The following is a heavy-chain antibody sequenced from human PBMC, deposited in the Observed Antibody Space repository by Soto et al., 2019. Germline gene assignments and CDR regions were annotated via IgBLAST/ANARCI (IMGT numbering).Heavy chain of an antibody. Sequence: PGESLKISCKASGYIFNIYWVGWVRQMPGKGLEWMGIIYPGDSDTRYSPSFQGQVTISADKSISTAYLQWSSLKASDTAMYYCAXXGVRXXXTRTRDXXXMDVXGXGTTVTVSS. V-gene: IGHV5-51*01. CDR3: AXXGVRXXXTRTRDXXXMDV. CDR1: GYIFNIYW. D-gene: IGHD3-10*01. CDR2: IYPGDSDT. J-gene: IGHJ6*02.